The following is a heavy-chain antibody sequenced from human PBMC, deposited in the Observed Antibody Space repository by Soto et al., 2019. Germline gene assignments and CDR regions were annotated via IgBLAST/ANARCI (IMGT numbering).Heavy chain of an antibody. V-gene: IGHV3-74*01. CDR1: GFTFNIYW. CDR2: IDNDGSAT. D-gene: IGHD1-1*01. J-gene: IGHJ3*01. CDR3: ARDNWNSF. Sequence: GGSLRLSCVASGFTFNIYWMHWVRQAPGKGLEWVSRIDNDGSATTYADSVKGRFTISRDNAKNTLFLQMNTLRVDDTAVYYCARDNWNSFWGQGTMVTVSS.